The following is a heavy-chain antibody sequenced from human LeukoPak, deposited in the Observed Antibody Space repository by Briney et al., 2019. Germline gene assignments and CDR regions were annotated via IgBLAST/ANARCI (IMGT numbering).Heavy chain of an antibody. CDR1: GYTFTSYA. Sequence: ASVKVSCKASGYTFTSYAISWVRQAPGQGLEWMGRISAYNANTNYAQKLQGRVTMTTDTSTSTAYMELRSLRSDDTAVYYCARTSGAPYAFDIWGQGTMVTVSS. CDR2: ISAYNANT. D-gene: IGHD1-26*01. V-gene: IGHV1-18*01. CDR3: ARTSGAPYAFDI. J-gene: IGHJ3*02.